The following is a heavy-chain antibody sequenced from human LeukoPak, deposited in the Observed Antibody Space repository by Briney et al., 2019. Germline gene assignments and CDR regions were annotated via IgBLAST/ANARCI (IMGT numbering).Heavy chain of an antibody. CDR2: INTDGSST. J-gene: IGHJ4*02. V-gene: IGHV3-74*01. CDR1: GFTFSSYW. D-gene: IGHD2-2*01. Sequence: AGGSLRLSCAASGFTFSSYWMHWVRQAPGKGLVWVSRINTDGSSTSYADSVKGRFTISRDNAKNTLYLQMNSLRAEDTAVYYCARGGALGCCSSTSCSSRPDYWGQGTLVTVSS. CDR3: ARGGALGCCSSTSCSSRPDY.